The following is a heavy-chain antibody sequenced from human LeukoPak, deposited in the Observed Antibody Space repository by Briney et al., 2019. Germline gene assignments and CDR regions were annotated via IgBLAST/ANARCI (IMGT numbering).Heavy chain of an antibody. V-gene: IGHV3-23*01. D-gene: IGHD5-12*01. CDR3: ARIGYRSSSFDY. CDR1: GITFSNYD. CDR2: ISGSGGST. J-gene: IGHJ4*02. Sequence: PGGSLRLSCAASGITFSNYDMSWVRQPPGKGLEWVSGISGSGGSTQCADSVKGRFTISRDNSKNTLYLQMNSLRAEDTAVYHCARIGYRSSSFDYWGRGTLVTVSS.